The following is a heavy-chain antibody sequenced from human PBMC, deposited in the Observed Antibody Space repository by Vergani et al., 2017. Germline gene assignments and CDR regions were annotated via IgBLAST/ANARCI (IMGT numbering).Heavy chain of an antibody. V-gene: IGHV3-23*04. CDR3: AKDNWNYVSYFDY. D-gene: IGHD1-7*01. CDR1: GFTFSSYD. J-gene: IGHJ4*02. CDR2: ISGSGGST. Sequence: EVQLVESGGGLVQPGGCLRLSCAASGFTFSSYDMHWVRQATGKGLEWVSAISGSGGSTYYADSVKGRFTISRDNSKNTLYLQMNSLRAEDTAVYYCAKDNWNYVSYFDYWGQGTLVTVSS.